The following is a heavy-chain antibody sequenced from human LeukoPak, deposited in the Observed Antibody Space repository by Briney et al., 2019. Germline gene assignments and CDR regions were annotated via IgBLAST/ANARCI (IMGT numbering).Heavy chain of an antibody. V-gene: IGHV3-30*04. D-gene: IGHD3-22*01. Sequence: GRSLRLSCAASGFTFSSYAMHWVRQAPGKGLEWVAVISYDGSNKYYADSVKGRFTISRDNSKNTLYLQMNSLRAEDTAVYYCARDSGSSGYYFAFDYWGQGTLVTVSS. CDR2: ISYDGSNK. CDR3: ARDSGSSGYYFAFDY. CDR1: GFTFSSYA. J-gene: IGHJ4*02.